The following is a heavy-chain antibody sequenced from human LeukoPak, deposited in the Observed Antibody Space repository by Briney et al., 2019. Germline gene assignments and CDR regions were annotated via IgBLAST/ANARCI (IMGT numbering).Heavy chain of an antibody. J-gene: IGHJ6*02. CDR1: GFTFSSYG. Sequence: GRSLRLSCAASGFTFSSYGMHWVRQAPGKGLEGVAVISYDGSNKYYADSVKGRFTISRDNSKNTLYLQMNSLRAEDTAVYYCAKDRGYCSGGSCYGMDVWGQGTTVTVSS. CDR2: ISYDGSNK. D-gene: IGHD2-15*01. V-gene: IGHV3-30*18. CDR3: AKDRGYCSGGSCYGMDV.